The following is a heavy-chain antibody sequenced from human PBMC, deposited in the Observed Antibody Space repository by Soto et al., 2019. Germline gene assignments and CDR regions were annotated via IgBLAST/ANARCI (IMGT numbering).Heavy chain of an antibody. Sequence: PGESLKISCKASGYNFTTYWIGWVRQMPGKGPEWMGIIYPGDSDTRYSPSFQGQVTISADKSISTAYLQWSSLKASDTAMYYCASLGGPKPYYFDYWGQGTLVTVSS. D-gene: IGHD3-16*01. CDR3: ASLGGPKPYYFDY. CDR1: GYNFTTYW. V-gene: IGHV5-51*01. J-gene: IGHJ4*02. CDR2: IYPGDSDT.